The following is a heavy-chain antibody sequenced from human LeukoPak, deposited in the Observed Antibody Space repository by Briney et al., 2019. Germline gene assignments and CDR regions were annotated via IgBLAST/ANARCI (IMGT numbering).Heavy chain of an antibody. D-gene: IGHD5-12*01. V-gene: IGHV4-59*01. CDR2: IYYSGST. J-gene: IGHJ4*02. CDR3: ARELVALNYFDY. Sequence: SETLSLTCTVSVGSISRYYWSWIRQPPGKGLGWIGYIYYSGSTNYNPSLKSRVTISVDTSKNQFSLKLSSVTAADTAVYYCARELVALNYFDYWGQGTLVTVSS. CDR1: VGSISRYY.